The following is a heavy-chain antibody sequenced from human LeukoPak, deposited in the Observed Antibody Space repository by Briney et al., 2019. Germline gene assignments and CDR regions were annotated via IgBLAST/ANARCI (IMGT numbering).Heavy chain of an antibody. CDR3: ARVEWFGELSPFDI. CDR1: GGSISIGGYY. J-gene: IGHJ3*02. D-gene: IGHD3-10*01. V-gene: IGHV4-31*03. Sequence: SETLSLTCTVSGGSISIGGYYWSWIRPHPGKGLEWSGYIFYNGNTYYNPSLKSRLTISADTSENQFSLKLSSVTAADTAVYYCARVEWFGELSPFDIWGQGTMVTVSS. CDR2: IFYNGNT.